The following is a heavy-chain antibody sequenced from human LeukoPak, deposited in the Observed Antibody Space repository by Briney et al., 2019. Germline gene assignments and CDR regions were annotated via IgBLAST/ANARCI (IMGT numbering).Heavy chain of an antibody. D-gene: IGHD3-3*01. CDR1: GFSFTSYV. V-gene: IGHV3-48*04. CDR3: ARDSKTKIFGVVIDAFDI. Sequence: GGSLRLSCAASGFSFTSYVMSWVRQAPGKGLEWVSYISSSGSTIYYADSVKGRFTISRDNAKNSLYLQMNSLRAEDTAVYYCARDSKTKIFGVVIDAFDIWGQGTMVTVSS. J-gene: IGHJ3*02. CDR2: ISSSGSTI.